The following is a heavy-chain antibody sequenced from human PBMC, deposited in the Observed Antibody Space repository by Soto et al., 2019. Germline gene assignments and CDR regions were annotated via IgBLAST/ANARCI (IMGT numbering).Heavy chain of an antibody. CDR3: AAYSHKGY. Sequence: EEPLVESGGDLVQPGGSLRLSCAASGFTVSNNYMSWVRQAPGKGLEWGSLIYSGGSTYYADSVKGRFTISRDSSKNTLYLQMNSLRAEDTAMYYCAAYSHKGYWGQGTMVTLSS. CDR1: GFTVSNNY. CDR2: IYSGGST. J-gene: IGHJ4*02. V-gene: IGHV3-66*01. D-gene: IGHD3-16*01.